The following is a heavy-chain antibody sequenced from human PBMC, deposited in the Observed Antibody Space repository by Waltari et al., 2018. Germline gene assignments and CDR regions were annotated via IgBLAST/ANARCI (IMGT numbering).Heavy chain of an antibody. D-gene: IGHD5-18*01. CDR3: AKGKWIQLWGPINEANWFDP. Sequence: EVQLLESGGGLVQPGGSLRLSCAASGFTFSSYAMSWVRQAPGKGLEWVSAISGRGGSKYDADSVKGRFTISRDNSKNTLYLQMNSLRAEDTAVYYCAKGKWIQLWGPINEANWFDPWGQGTLVTVSS. V-gene: IGHV3-23*01. CDR1: GFTFSSYA. J-gene: IGHJ5*02. CDR2: ISGRGGSK.